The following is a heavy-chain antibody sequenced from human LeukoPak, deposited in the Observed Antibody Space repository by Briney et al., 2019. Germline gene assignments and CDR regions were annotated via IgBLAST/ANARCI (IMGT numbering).Heavy chain of an antibody. Sequence: ASVKVSCKASGYTFTGYYMHWVRQAPGQGLEWIGWINPNSGGTNYAQKFQGRVTMTRDTSISTAYMELSRLRSDDTAVYYCARDGESMVRKFDYWGQGTLVTVSS. CDR1: GYTFTGYY. V-gene: IGHV1-2*02. D-gene: IGHD3-10*01. J-gene: IGHJ4*02. CDR3: ARDGESMVRKFDY. CDR2: INPNSGGT.